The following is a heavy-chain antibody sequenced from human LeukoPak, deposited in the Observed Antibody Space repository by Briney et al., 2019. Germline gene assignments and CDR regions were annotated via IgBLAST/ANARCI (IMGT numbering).Heavy chain of an antibody. CDR2: IWYDGSDK. V-gene: IGHV3-33*08. CDR3: ASAPYGSGTFLDY. J-gene: IGHJ4*02. D-gene: IGHD3-10*01. CDR1: GFTVSSNY. Sequence: GGSLRLSCAASGFTVSSNYMSWVRQAPGKGLEWVAVIWYDGSDKYSADSVKGRFTISRDNSKNTLYLQMNSLRAEDTAVYYCASAPYGSGTFLDYWGQGTLVTVSS.